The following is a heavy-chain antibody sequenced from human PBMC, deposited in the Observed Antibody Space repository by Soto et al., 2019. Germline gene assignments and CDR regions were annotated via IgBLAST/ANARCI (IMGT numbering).Heavy chain of an antibody. D-gene: IGHD2-15*01. CDR1: GFTFSSYA. Sequence: DVQVLESGGGLVQPEGSLRLSCAASGFTFSSYAMGWVRQGPGKGLEWVAVVSIGGSTHYADSVRGRFTISRDNSKNTLSLQMNSLTAEDTAVYFCAKRRGAGGHFDYWGQGVLVTVAS. CDR3: AKRRGAGGHFDY. CDR2: VSIGGST. J-gene: IGHJ4*02. V-gene: IGHV3-23*01.